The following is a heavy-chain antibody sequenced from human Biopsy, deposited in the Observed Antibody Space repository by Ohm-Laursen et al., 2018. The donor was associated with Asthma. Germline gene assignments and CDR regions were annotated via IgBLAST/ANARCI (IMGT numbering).Heavy chain of an antibody. CDR2: IIPMYGVP. CDR1: GGTFRTYA. D-gene: IGHD3-16*01. V-gene: IGHV1-69*01. CDR3: ARVDAIMISGDFYFYSGFDL. Sequence: VSSVKDSCKASGGTFRTYAFNWVRQAPGQGLEWMGGIIPMYGVPKVAQKFQGRVTIAADESTSTAYMEMSSLRSEDTAVYYCARVDAIMISGDFYFYSGFDLWGQGTTVRVSS. J-gene: IGHJ6*02.